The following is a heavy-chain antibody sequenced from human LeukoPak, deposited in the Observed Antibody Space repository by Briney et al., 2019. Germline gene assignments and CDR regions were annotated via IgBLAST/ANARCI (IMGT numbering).Heavy chain of an antibody. D-gene: IGHD2-15*01. CDR2: IKGDGSYK. CDR1: GFTFSNYW. V-gene: IGHV3-7*03. Sequence: GGSLRLSCAASGFTFSNYWMSWVRQAPGKGLEWVANIKGDGSYKYYVDSVKGRFTISRDNAKSSLYLQMNTLRAEDTAVYYCATSSDSGGNDWGQGTLVTVSS. J-gene: IGHJ4*02. CDR3: ATSSDSGGND.